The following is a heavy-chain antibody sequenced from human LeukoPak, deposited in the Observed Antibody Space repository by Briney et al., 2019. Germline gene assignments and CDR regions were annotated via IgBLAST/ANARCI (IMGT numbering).Heavy chain of an antibody. J-gene: IGHJ3*02. V-gene: IGHV4-34*01. Sequence: SETLSLTCAVYGGSFSGYYWSWIRQPPGMGLEWIGTIYYSGSTYYNPSLKSRVTISVDTPKNQFSLKLSSVTAADTAVYYCARHDSSGPYNAFDIWGQGTMVIVSS. CDR2: IYYSGST. CDR1: GGSFSGYY. D-gene: IGHD3-22*01. CDR3: ARHDSSGPYNAFDI.